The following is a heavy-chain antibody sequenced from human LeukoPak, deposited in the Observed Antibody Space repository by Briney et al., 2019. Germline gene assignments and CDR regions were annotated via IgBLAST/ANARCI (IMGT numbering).Heavy chain of an antibody. CDR3: AREASNNWNVPANYFDY. V-gene: IGHV3-21*01. Sequence: GGSLRLFCAASGFTFSSYSMNWVRQAPGKGLEWVSFISSSSSYIYYADSVKGRFTISRDSAKNSLYLQMNSLRAEDTAVYYCAREASNNWNVPANYFDYWGQGTLVSVSS. D-gene: IGHD1-20*01. CDR1: GFTFSSYS. CDR2: ISSSSSYI. J-gene: IGHJ4*02.